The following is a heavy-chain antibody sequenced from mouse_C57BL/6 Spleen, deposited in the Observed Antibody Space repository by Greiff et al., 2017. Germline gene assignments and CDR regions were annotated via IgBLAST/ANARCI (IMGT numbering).Heavy chain of an antibody. CDR1: GYAFSSYW. J-gene: IGHJ3*01. CDR2: IYPGDGDT. V-gene: IGHV1-80*01. D-gene: IGHD1-1*01. Sequence: VQGVESGAELVKPGASVKISCKASGYAFSSYWMNWVKQRPGKGLEWIGQIYPGDGDTNYNGKFKGKATLTADKSSSTAYMQLSILTSEDSAVYFCATSSHRGFAYWGQGTLVTVSA. CDR3: ATSSHRGFAY.